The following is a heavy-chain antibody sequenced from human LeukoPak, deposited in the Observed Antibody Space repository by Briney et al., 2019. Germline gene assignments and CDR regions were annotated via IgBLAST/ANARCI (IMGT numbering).Heavy chain of an antibody. J-gene: IGHJ6*03. Sequence: GGSLRLSCAASGFTFSDYYMSWIRQAPGKGLEWVSYISSSGSTIYYADSVKGRFTISRDNAKNSLYLQMNSLRAEDTAVYYRARDSNDFWSGYHLYYYYYMDVWGKGTTVTVSS. CDR3: ARDSNDFWSGYHLYYYYYMDV. CDR2: ISSSGSTI. CDR1: GFTFSDYY. V-gene: IGHV3-11*01. D-gene: IGHD3-3*01.